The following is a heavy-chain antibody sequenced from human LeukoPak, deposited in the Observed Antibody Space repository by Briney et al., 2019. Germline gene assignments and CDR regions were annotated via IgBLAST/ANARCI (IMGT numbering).Heavy chain of an antibody. D-gene: IGHD3-3*01. V-gene: IGHV3-30*02. Sequence: GGSLRLSCAASGFTFSSYGMHWVRQAPGKGLEWVAFIRYDGSNKYYADSVKGRFTISRDNSKNTLYLQMNSLRAEDTAVYYCAKDDHRFLEWPPDDGGAFDIWGQGTMVTVYS. CDR3: AKDDHRFLEWPPDDGGAFDI. CDR1: GFTFSSYG. J-gene: IGHJ3*02. CDR2: IRYDGSNK.